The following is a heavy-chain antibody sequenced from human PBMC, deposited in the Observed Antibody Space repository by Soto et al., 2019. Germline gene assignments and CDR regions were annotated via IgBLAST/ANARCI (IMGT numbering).Heavy chain of an antibody. V-gene: IGHV1-18*01. Sequence: QVHLVQSGLEVRKPGASVRLSCKASGYTFTSHGISWVRQAPGQGLEWVGWISPFNGRRDIGDSYPGRVSMTTDTGSAYLEVRGLRFADAASYFCGQCIPPSVPSTTDVWCQGTTVIVSS. CDR1: GYTFTSHG. CDR2: ISPFNGRR. CDR3: GQCIPPSVPSTTDV. J-gene: IGHJ6*02. D-gene: IGHD1-1*01.